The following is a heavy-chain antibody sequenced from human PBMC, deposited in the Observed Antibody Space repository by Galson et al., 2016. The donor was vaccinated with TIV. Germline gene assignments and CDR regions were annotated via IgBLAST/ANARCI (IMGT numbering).Heavy chain of an antibody. Sequence: SLRLSCATSGFTFSSHGMHWVRQAPGKGLEWVAVIWFDGSNDRYADSVKGRFTISRDNSKNTLYLQMNSLRAEDTAMYYCARGELAATQILVDNCGQGTLVPASS. CDR3: ARGELAATQILVDN. J-gene: IGHJ4*02. CDR2: IWFDGSND. CDR1: GFTFSSHG. V-gene: IGHV3-33*01. D-gene: IGHD6-25*01.